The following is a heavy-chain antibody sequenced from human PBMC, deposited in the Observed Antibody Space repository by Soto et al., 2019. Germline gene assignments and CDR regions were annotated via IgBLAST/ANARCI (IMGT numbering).Heavy chain of an antibody. CDR3: AIEESTYDDCYIYDMDV. CDR2: IWYDGSNK. V-gene: IGHV3-33*01. Sequence: QPGGSLRLSCAASGFTFSSYGMHWVRQAPGKGLEWVAVIWYDGSNKYYADSVKGRFTISRDNSKNTLYLQMNSLRAEDTAVYYCAIEESTYDDCYIYDMDVWGKGTTVTVSS. CDR1: GFTFSSYG. D-gene: IGHD2-21*01. J-gene: IGHJ6*03.